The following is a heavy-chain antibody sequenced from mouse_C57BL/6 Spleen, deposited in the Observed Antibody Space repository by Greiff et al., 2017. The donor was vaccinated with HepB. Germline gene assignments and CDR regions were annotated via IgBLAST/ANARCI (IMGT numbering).Heavy chain of an antibody. CDR3: VRGAPTGSGFAY. Sequence: EVKLLESGGGLVQPKGSLKLSCAASGFSFNTYAMNWVRQAPGKGLEWVARIRSKSNNYATYYADSVKDRFTISRDDSESMLYLQMNNLKTEDTAMYYCVRGAPTGSGFAYWGKGTLVTVSA. D-gene: IGHD2-10*01. CDR2: IRSKSNNYAT. V-gene: IGHV10-1*01. J-gene: IGHJ3*01. CDR1: GFSFNTYA.